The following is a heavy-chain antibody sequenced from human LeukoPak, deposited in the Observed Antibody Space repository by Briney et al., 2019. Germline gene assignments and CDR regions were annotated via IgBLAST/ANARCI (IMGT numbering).Heavy chain of an antibody. CDR3: ARLGTVTYYYDSSGYNFFDY. CDR1: GYSISSGYY. D-gene: IGHD3-22*01. J-gene: IGHJ4*02. Sequence: SETLSLTCAVSGYSISSGYYWGWIRQPPGKGLEWIGSIYHSGSTYYNPSFKSRVTISVGTSKNQFSLKLSSVTAADTAVYYCARLGTVTYYYDSSGYNFFDYWGQGTLVTVSS. V-gene: IGHV4-38-2*01. CDR2: IYHSGST.